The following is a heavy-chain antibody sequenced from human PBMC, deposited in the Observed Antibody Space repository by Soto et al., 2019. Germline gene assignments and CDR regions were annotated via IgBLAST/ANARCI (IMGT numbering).Heavy chain of an antibody. D-gene: IGHD3-9*01. CDR3: ARDGVLRYFDWLPDY. Sequence: PGGSLRLSCAASGFTFSSYGMHWVRQAPGKGLEWVAVIWYDGSNKYYADSVKGRFTISRDNSKNTLYLQMNSLRAEDTAVYYCARDGVLRYFDWLPDYWGQGTLVTVSS. J-gene: IGHJ4*02. CDR1: GFTFSSYG. CDR2: IWYDGSNK. V-gene: IGHV3-33*01.